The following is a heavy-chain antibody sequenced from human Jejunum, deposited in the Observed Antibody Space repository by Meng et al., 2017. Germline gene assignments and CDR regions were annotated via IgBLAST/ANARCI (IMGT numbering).Heavy chain of an antibody. CDR1: GYTFTSYY. V-gene: IGHV1-46*01. D-gene: IGHD4-17*01. Sequence: ASVKVSCKASGYTFTSYYVHWVRQAPGQGLEWMGLINAGDGGTTYAQKFQDRVTVTRDTSTSTLYMEVGSLRSDDTAMYYCVGDSHGFGDGPYWGQGTLVTVSS. J-gene: IGHJ4*02. CDR3: VGDSHGFGDGPY. CDR2: INAGDGGT.